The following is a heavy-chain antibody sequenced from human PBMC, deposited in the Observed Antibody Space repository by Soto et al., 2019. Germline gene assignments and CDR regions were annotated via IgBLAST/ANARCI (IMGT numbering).Heavy chain of an antibody. CDR3: ARTRGRGQWRDFYFDF. V-gene: IGHV4-59*12. J-gene: IGHJ4*01. D-gene: IGHD6-19*01. CDR1: GGPIAPFY. CDR2: VYYNGST. Sequence: SETLSLTCTVSGGPIAPFYWTWIRQSPGKGLESIGYVYYNGSTNYNPALKGRVTISLDTSKSQFSLRLSSVTAADTAVYYCARTRGRGQWRDFYFDFWGHGSLVTVSS.